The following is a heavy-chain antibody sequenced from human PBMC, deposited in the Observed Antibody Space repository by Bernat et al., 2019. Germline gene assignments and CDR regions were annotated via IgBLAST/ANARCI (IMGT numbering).Heavy chain of an antibody. Sequence: QVQLQESGPGLVKPSETLSLTCTVSGGSISSYYWSWIRQPPGKGLEWIGYIYHSGSTNYNPSLKSRVTISVDTSKNQFSLKLSSVTAADTAVYYCARVKMATIWGYYFDYWGQGTLVTVSS. CDR3: ARVKMATIWGYYFDY. CDR1: GGSISSYY. V-gene: IGHV4-59*01. D-gene: IGHD5-24*01. J-gene: IGHJ4*02. CDR2: IYHSGST.